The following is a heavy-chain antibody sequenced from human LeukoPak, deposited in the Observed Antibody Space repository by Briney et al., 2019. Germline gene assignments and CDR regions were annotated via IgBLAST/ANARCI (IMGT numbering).Heavy chain of an antibody. CDR2: ISSSGSTI. D-gene: IGHD3-3*02. CDR3: ARDHPFLEWLLFFDY. V-gene: IGHV3-11*04. J-gene: IGHJ4*02. Sequence: NTGGSLRLSCAASGLIVSSNYMSWVRQAPGKGLEWVSYISSSGSTIYYADSVKGRFTISRDNAKNSLYLQMNSLRAEDTAVYYCARDHPFLEWLLFFDYWGQGTLVTVSS. CDR1: GLIVSSNY.